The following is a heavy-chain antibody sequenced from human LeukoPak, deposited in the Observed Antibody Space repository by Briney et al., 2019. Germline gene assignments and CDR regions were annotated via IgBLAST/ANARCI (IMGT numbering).Heavy chain of an antibody. D-gene: IGHD3-22*01. CDR1: GFTFSSFW. V-gene: IGHV3-74*01. CDR3: ARDPNNYDSH. CDR2: ITPDGDGS. J-gene: IGHJ4*02. Sequence: GGSLRLSCAASGFTFSSFWMHWVRQVPGKGLEWVSRITPDGDGSTYAASVQGRFTISRDNAKDTVYPQMSNLRAEDTALYYCARDPNNYDSHLGQGTLVTVSS.